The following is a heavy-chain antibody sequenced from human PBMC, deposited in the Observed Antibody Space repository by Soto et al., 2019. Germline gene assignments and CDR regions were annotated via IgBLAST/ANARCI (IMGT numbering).Heavy chain of an antibody. J-gene: IGHJ6*02. V-gene: IGHV5-10-1*01. D-gene: IGHD2-2*01. CDR3: ARLQGYCIDTRCSGHYALDV. CDR2: IDPSDSYT. Sequence: PGESLKISCKGSGYSFTSSWISWVRQMPGKGLEWMGRIDPSDSYTNYSPSFQGHVTISADRSISTAYLQWSGLKASDTAMYYCARLQGYCIDTRCSGHYALDVWGQGTTVTVSS. CDR1: GYSFTSSW.